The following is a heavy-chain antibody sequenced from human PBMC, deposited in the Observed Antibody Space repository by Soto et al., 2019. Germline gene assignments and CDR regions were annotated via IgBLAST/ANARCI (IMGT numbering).Heavy chain of an antibody. J-gene: IGHJ4*02. CDR1: GGSISSSSYY. CDR2: IYYSGST. V-gene: IGHV4-39*01. Sequence: QLQLQESGPGLVKPSETLSLTCTVSGGSISSSSYYWGWIRQPPGKGLEWIGSIYYSGSTYYNPSLKSRVTISVDTSKNQFSLKLSSVTAADTAVFYCARQDGQYYYGSGSYQYYFDYWGQGTLLTVSS. D-gene: IGHD3-10*01. CDR3: ARQDGQYYYGSGSYQYYFDY.